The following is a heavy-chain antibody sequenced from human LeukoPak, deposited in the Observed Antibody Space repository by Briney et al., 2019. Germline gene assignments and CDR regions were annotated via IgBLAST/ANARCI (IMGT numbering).Heavy chain of an antibody. D-gene: IGHD2-21*02. V-gene: IGHV4-39*07. CDR1: GGSISSSSFY. Sequence: SETLSLTCTVSGGSISSSSFYWGWIRQPPGKGLEWIGTIFYSGSTYYNPSLRSRVTMSVDTSKNQFSLRLGSVTAADTAVYYCARDVVVTSSPDAFDIWGQGTMVIVSS. CDR3: ARDVVVTSSPDAFDI. CDR2: IFYSGST. J-gene: IGHJ3*02.